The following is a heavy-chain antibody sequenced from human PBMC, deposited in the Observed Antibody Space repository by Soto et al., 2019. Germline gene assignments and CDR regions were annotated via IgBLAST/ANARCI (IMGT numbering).Heavy chain of an antibody. CDR2: IYHSGST. D-gene: IGHD6-19*01. CDR3: ARVAVAGTRVDY. CDR1: GGSISSSNW. J-gene: IGHJ4*02. Sequence: XTLSLPCAVSGGSISSSNWWSWGRQPPGKGLEWIGEIYHSGSTNYNPSLKSRVTISVDKSKNQFSLKLSSVTAADTAVYYCARVAVAGTRVDYWGQGTLVTVSS. V-gene: IGHV4-4*02.